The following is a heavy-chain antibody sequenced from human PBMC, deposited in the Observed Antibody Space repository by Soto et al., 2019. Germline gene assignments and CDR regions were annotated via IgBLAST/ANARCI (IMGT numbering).Heavy chain of an antibody. CDR3: AMGLVMGVIFAFDI. D-gene: IGHD3-22*01. Sequence: GASVKVSCKASGYIFTSYYIHWVRQAPGQGLEWMGWINPFDGSRMFAQKVQGRVTMTTDTSTSTAYMELRSLRSDDTAVYYCAMGLVMGVIFAFDIWGQGTVVTVSS. CDR2: INPFDGSR. J-gene: IGHJ3*02. V-gene: IGHV1-18*04. CDR1: GYIFTSYY.